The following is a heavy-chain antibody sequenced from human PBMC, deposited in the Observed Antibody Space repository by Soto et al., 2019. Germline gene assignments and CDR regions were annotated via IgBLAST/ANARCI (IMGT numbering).Heavy chain of an antibody. CDR1: GGSVSIGDYL. J-gene: IGHJ5*02. Sequence: PSETLSLTCTVFGGSVSIGDYLWSWIRQRPGKGLEWIGYIHDSGNTYYKPSLKSRVTISLDTSKNQFSLKVTSMTAADTAVYFCARARGGDSGDYASLFDRWGQGNLVTVSS. D-gene: IGHD4-17*01. V-gene: IGHV4-30-4*01. CDR2: IHDSGNT. CDR3: ARARGGDSGDYASLFDR.